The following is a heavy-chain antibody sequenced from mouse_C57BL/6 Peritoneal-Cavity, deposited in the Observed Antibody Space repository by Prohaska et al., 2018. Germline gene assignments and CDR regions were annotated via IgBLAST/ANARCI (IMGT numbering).Heavy chain of an antibody. V-gene: IGHV1-74*01. J-gene: IGHJ2*01. Sequence: GAELVKPGASVKVSCKASGYTFTSYWMHWVKQRPGQGLEWSGRIHPSDSDTNYNQKFKGKATLTVDKSSSTAYMQLSSLTSEDSAVYYCAMAPGVFDYWGQGTTLTVSS. CDR2: IHPSDSDT. CDR1: GYTFTSYW. CDR3: AMAPGVFDY.